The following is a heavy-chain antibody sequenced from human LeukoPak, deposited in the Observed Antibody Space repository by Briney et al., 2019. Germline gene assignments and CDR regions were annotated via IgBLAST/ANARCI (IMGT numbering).Heavy chain of an antibody. CDR3: ARLYGSVDY. Sequence: GGSLRLSCAASGFTLSNYWMHWVRQAPGKGLVWVSRINSDGSSTSHADSVKGRFTISRDNAKSTLYLQMNSLRSEDTAVYYCARLYGSVDYWGQGTLVTVSS. V-gene: IGHV3-74*01. CDR2: INSDGSST. J-gene: IGHJ4*02. CDR1: GFTLSNYW. D-gene: IGHD3-10*01.